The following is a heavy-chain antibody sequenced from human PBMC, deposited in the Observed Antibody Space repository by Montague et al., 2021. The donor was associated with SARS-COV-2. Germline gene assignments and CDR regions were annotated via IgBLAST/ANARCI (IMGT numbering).Heavy chain of an antibody. D-gene: IGHD3-9*01. V-gene: IGHV4-59*08. J-gene: IGHJ3*02. CDR2: IYYSGST. CDR1: GGSISSCY. Sequence: SETLSLTCTVSGGSISSCYWSWIRQPPGKGLEWIGYIYYSGSTXXXPSXXXRVTISVDTSKNQFSLKLSSVTAADTAVYYCARTYYDILTGYYNRGAFDIWGQGTMVTVSS. CDR3: ARTYYDILTGYYNRGAFDI.